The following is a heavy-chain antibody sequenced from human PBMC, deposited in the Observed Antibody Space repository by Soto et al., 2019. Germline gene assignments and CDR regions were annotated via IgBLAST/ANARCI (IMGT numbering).Heavy chain of an antibody. CDR1: GFTFSSYA. Sequence: GGSLRLSCAASGFTFSSYAMSWVRQAPGKGLEWVSAISGSGGSTYYADSVKGRFTISRDNSKNTLYLQMNSLRAEDTAVYYCASSRGSYYATFDYWGQGTLVTVAS. J-gene: IGHJ4*02. V-gene: IGHV3-23*01. CDR2: ISGSGGST. CDR3: ASSRGSYYATFDY. D-gene: IGHD1-26*01.